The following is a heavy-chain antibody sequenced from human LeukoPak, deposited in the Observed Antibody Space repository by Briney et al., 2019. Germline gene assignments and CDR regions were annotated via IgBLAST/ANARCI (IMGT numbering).Heavy chain of an antibody. CDR2: IFYTGTT. Sequence: PSETLSLTCTVSGDPISSPSYFWGWIRQPPGKGLQWIGSIFYTGTTSYNPSLKSRVTISVDTSKNRLFLNVTSVTAADTAVYFCARVKGSTWWTWFGPWGQGTQVIVSS. J-gene: IGHJ5*02. CDR1: GDPISSPSYF. D-gene: IGHD6-13*01. CDR3: ARVKGSTWWTWFGP. V-gene: IGHV4-39*07.